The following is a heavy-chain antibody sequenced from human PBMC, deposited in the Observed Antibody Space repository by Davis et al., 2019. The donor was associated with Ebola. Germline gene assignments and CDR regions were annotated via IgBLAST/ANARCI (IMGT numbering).Heavy chain of an antibody. CDR3: ARGDGYNYWGL. Sequence: GESLKISCAASGFTVSSNYMSWVRQAPGKGLEWVSVFYIGGSTYYADSVNGRFTISRDNSKNTVHLQMNSLRAEDTALYYCARGDGYNYWGLWGQGTLVTVSS. CDR2: FYIGGST. D-gene: IGHD5-24*01. J-gene: IGHJ4*02. CDR1: GFTVSSNY. V-gene: IGHV3-66*01.